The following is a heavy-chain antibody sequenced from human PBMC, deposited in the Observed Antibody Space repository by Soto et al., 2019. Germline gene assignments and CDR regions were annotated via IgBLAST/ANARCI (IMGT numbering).Heavy chain of an antibody. Sequence: XECLRLSFGASGFTFSSYARSWVRQAPGKGLEWVSVISGSGIGTYYTDSAKGRFTISRDNSKNTLYLQMNSLRAEDTAVYFCAKDHSSVWRTLNEWGQGTLVTVSS. V-gene: IGHV3-23*01. CDR2: ISGSGIGT. CDR3: AKDHSSVWRTLNE. J-gene: IGHJ4*02. CDR1: GFTFSSYA. D-gene: IGHD2-15*01.